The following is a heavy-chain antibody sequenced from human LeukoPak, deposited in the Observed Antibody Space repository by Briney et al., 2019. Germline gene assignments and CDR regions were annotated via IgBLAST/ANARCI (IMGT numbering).Heavy chain of an antibody. D-gene: IGHD6-13*01. Sequence: SETLSLTCTVSGGSISSSSYYWGWIRQPPGKGLEWIGSIYYSGSTYYNPSLQSRVTISVDTSKNQFSLKLSSVTAADTAVYYCARIVHSSSWYGGFDYWGQGTLVTVSS. CDR3: ARIVHSSSWYGGFDY. CDR2: IYYSGST. CDR1: GGSISSSSYY. V-gene: IGHV4-39*01. J-gene: IGHJ4*02.